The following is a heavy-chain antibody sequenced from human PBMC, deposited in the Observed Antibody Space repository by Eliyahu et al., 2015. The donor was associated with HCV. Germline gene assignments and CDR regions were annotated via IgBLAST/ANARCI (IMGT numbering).Heavy chain of an antibody. CDR3: ARGYTGGAHDAFDI. Sequence: EVQLVESGGGLVQPGGSLRLSCAASGFTFGSYEMNWVRQAPGKGLGWVSYISSSGSTIYYADSVKGRFTISRDNAKNSLYLQMNSLRAEDTAVYYCARGYTGGAHDAFDIWGQGTMVTVSS. CDR1: GFTFGSYE. CDR2: ISSSGSTI. J-gene: IGHJ3*02. V-gene: IGHV3-48*03. D-gene: IGHD5-12*01.